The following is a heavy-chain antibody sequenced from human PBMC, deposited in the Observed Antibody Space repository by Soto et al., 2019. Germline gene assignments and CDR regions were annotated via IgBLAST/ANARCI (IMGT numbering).Heavy chain of an antibody. CDR3: ARVGGGDCSGGSCYADAFDI. CDR2: IGTAGDT. J-gene: IGHJ3*02. CDR1: GFTFSSYD. Sequence: EVQLVESGGGLVQPGGSLRLSCAASGFTFSSYDMHWVRQATGKGLEWVSAIGTAGDTYYPGSVKGRFTISRENAKNSLYLQMNSLRAGDTAVYYCARVGGGDCSGGSCYADAFDIWGQGTMVTVSS. V-gene: IGHV3-13*01. D-gene: IGHD2-15*01.